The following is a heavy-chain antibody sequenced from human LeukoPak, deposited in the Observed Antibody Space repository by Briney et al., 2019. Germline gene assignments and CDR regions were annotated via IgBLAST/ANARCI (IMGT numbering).Heavy chain of an antibody. Sequence: TGGSLSLSCAASGFTFSRIAMTWVRQAPGKGLEWVSTIRSNGDTAYNADSVRGRFAISRDNSKNARFLQMNSLRVEDTAIYYCARGQELDDGVFDSWGQGTLVTVSS. CDR3: ARGQELDDGVFDS. J-gene: IGHJ4*02. D-gene: IGHD1-1*01. CDR1: GFTFSRIA. V-gene: IGHV3-23*01. CDR2: IRSNGDTA.